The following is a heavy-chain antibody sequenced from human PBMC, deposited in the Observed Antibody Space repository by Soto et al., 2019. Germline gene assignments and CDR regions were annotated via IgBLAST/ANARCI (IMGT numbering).Heavy chain of an antibody. D-gene: IGHD2-2*01. CDR3: AKDNRYCTTTTCHTYYFDY. CDR2: INTDSSEI. CDR1: GFTFSSNW. Sequence: EVQLVESGGGLVQPGGSLRLSCVASGFTFSSNWMHWVRRVPGRGLVWVSRINTDSSEIDYADSVKGRFTVSRDNARNTLYLQMNSLRAEDTAVYYCAKDNRYCTTTTCHTYYFDYWGQGTLVTVSS. J-gene: IGHJ4*02. V-gene: IGHV3-74*01.